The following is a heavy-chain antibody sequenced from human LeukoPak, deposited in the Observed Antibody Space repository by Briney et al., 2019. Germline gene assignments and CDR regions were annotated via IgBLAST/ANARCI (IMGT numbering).Heavy chain of an antibody. CDR3: AKTPVYYDSSGYFDY. CDR1: GFTFSSYA. V-gene: IGHV3-23*01. D-gene: IGHD3-22*01. CDR2: ISGSGGST. J-gene: IGHJ4*02. Sequence: PGGSLRLSCAASGFTFSSYAMSWVRQAPGKGLERVSAISGSGGSTYYADSVKGRFTISRDNSKNTLYLQMNSLRAEDTAVYYCAKTPVYYDSSGYFDYWGQGTLVTVSS.